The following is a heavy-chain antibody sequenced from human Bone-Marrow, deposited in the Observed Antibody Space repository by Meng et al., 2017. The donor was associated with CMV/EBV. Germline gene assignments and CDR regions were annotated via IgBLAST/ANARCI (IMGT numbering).Heavy chain of an antibody. CDR3: ARVRDYGMDV. V-gene: IGHV3-9*01. CDR1: GLTLDDYA. J-gene: IGHJ6*02. Sequence: SLEISWSASGLTLDDYAMYWVRQAPGNGLEWVSGISWNSGSIGYADSVKGRFTIYRDNAKNSLYLQMNSLRAEDTAVYYCARVRDYGMDVWGQGTTVTVSS. CDR2: ISWNSGSI.